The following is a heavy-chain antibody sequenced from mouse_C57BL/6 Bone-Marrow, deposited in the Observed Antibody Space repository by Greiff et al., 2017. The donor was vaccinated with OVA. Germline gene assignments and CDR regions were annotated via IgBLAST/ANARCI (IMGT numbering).Heavy chain of an antibody. J-gene: IGHJ4*01. V-gene: IGHV1-81*01. CDR1: GYTFTSYG. CDR2: IYPRSGNT. Sequence: QFQLQQSGAELARPGASVKLSCKASGYTFTSYGISWVKQRTGQGLEWIGEIYPRSGNTYYNEKFKGKATLTADKSSSTAYMELRSLTSEDSAVYFCALLLQYYYAMDYWGQGTSVTVSS. D-gene: IGHD1-1*01. CDR3: ALLLQYYYAMDY.